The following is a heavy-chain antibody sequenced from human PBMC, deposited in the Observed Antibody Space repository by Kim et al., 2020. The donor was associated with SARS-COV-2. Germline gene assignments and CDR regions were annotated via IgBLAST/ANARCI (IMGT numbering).Heavy chain of an antibody. D-gene: IGHD3-22*01. Sequence: GGSLRLSCAASGFTFSSYSMNWVRQAPGKGLEWVSSISSSSSYIYYADSVKGRFTISRDNAKNSLYLQMNSLRAEDTAVYYCARTYRDSSGSLLTHPFDYWGQGTLVTVSS. CDR3: ARTYRDSSGSLLTHPFDY. V-gene: IGHV3-21*01. J-gene: IGHJ4*02. CDR2: ISSSSSYI. CDR1: GFTFSSYS.